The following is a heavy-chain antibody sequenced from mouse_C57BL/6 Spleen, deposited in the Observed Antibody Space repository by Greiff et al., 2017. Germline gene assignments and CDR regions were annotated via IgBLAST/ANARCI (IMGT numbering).Heavy chain of an antibody. CDR2: IHPNSGST. CDR1: GYTFTSYW. Sequence: QVQLQQPGAELVKPGASVKLSCKASGYTFTSYWMHWVKQRPGQGLEWIGMIHPNSGSTNYNEKFKSKATLTVDKSSSTAYMQLSSLTSEDSAVYYCARDYGSSYEDFDYWGQGTTLTVSS. CDR3: ARDYGSSYEDFDY. J-gene: IGHJ2*01. V-gene: IGHV1-64*01. D-gene: IGHD1-1*01.